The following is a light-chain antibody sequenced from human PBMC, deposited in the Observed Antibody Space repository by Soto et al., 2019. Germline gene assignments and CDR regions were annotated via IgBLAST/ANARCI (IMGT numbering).Light chain of an antibody. V-gene: IGKV1-39*01. CDR2: AAS. Sequence: DIQMTQTPSSLSASVGDRVTITCRASQSISSYLNWYQQKPGKAPKLLIYAASSLQSGVPSRFSSRRPGTEFRITISSLKPEDFAAYYCQQSYSTPPTYGQGTKVEIK. CDR3: QQSYSTPPT. CDR1: QSISSY. J-gene: IGKJ1*01.